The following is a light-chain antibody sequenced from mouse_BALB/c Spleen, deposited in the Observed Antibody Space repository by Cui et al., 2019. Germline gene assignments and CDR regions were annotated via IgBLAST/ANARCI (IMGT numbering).Light chain of an antibody. CDR2: LVS. CDR1: QSLLGSDGRTC. CDR3: WQGTHFPFT. J-gene: IGKJ4*01. V-gene: IGKV1-135*01. Sequence: DVVMTQNQLTLSVNIGQPASISCTSSQSLLGSDGRTCLNCLLQRPGESPKRLIYLVSKLGSGVPGRFTGSGSGTDFTLKISRVEAENLGVYYCWQGTHFPFTFGSGTKLEIK.